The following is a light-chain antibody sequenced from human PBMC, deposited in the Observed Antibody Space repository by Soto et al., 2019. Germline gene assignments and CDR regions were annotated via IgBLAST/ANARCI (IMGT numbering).Light chain of an antibody. J-gene: IGKJ2*01. Sequence: DIVMTQSPESLAVYLGERATINCKSSQSVLSNSIAWYQQKPGQPPKLLIYWASTRESGVPDRFSGSGSGTDFTLTISSLQAEDVAVYYCQQYSNTPQTFGQGTKLEIK. CDR2: WAS. V-gene: IGKV4-1*01. CDR1: QSVLSNS. CDR3: QQYSNTPQT.